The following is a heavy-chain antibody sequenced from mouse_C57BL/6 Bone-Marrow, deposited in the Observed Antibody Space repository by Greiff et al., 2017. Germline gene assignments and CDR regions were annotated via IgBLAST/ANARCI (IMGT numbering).Heavy chain of an antibody. CDR2: IDPENGDT. CDR3: TGRWLEVFDY. D-gene: IGHD2-3*01. Sequence: EVKLQESGAELVRPGASVKLSCTASGFNIKDDYMHWVKQRPEQGLEWIGWIDPENGDTEYASKFQGKATITADTSSNTAYLQLSSLTSEDTAVYYCTGRWLEVFDYWGQGTTLTVSS. J-gene: IGHJ2*01. V-gene: IGHV14-4*01. CDR1: GFNIKDDY.